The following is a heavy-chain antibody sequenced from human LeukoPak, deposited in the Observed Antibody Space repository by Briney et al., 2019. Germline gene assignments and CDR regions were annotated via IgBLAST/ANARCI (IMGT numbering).Heavy chain of an antibody. CDR3: ARSEASSGWYSPGGY. Sequence: ASVKVSCKASGGTFSSYAISWVRQAPGQGLEWMGWISAYNGNTNYAQKLQGRVTMTTDTSTSTAYIELRSLRSDDTAVYYCARSEASSGWYSPGGYWGQGTLVTVSS. CDR2: ISAYNGNT. CDR1: GGTFSSYA. V-gene: IGHV1-18*01. D-gene: IGHD6-19*01. J-gene: IGHJ4*02.